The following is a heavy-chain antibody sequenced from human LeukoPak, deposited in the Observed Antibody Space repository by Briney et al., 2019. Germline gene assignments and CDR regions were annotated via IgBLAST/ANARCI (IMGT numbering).Heavy chain of an antibody. Sequence: GRSLRLSCAASGFTFSSYGMHWVRQAPGKGLEWVAVISYDGSNKYYADSVKGRFTISRDNSKNTLYLQMNSLRAEDTAVYYCARAGYDYVWGSYRHDLDYWGQGTLVTVSS. CDR3: ARAGYDYVWGSYRHDLDY. D-gene: IGHD3-16*02. V-gene: IGHV3-30*03. J-gene: IGHJ4*02. CDR1: GFTFSSYG. CDR2: ISYDGSNK.